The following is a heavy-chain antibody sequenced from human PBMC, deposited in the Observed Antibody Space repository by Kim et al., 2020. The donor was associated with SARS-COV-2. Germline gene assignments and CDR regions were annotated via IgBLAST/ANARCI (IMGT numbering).Heavy chain of an antibody. CDR3: ARDHDTAMANYYYYYGMDI. CDR1: GGSISSGGYY. D-gene: IGHD5-18*01. J-gene: IGHJ6*02. CDR2: IYYSGST. Sequence: SETLSLTCTVSGGSISSGGYYWSWIRQHPGKGLEWIGYIYYSGSTYYNPSLKSRVTISVDTSKNQFSLKLSSVTAADTAVYYCARDHDTAMANYYYYYGMDIWGPGTTVTVSS. V-gene: IGHV4-31*03.